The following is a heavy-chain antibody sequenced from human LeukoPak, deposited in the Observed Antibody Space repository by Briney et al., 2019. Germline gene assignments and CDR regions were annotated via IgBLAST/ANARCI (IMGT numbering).Heavy chain of an antibody. V-gene: IGHV4-39*01. D-gene: IGHD2-15*01. CDR2: IYYSGST. J-gene: IGHJ4*02. CDR1: GGSISSSSYY. CDR3: ACSSGGPLLFDY. Sequence: SETLSLTCTVSGGSISSSSYYWGWIRQPPGKGLEWIGSIYYSGSTYYNPSLKSRVTISVDTSKNQFSLKLSSVTPADTAVYYCACSSGGPLLFDYWGQGTLVTVSS.